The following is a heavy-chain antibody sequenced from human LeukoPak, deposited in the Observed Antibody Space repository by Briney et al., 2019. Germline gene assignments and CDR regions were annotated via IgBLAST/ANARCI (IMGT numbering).Heavy chain of an antibody. J-gene: IGHJ4*02. Sequence: GRSLRLSCAASGFTFNSYDMHWIRQAPGKGLEWVALIWYDGSNKYYPDSVRGRFTISRDNSKNTLYLQMKSLRDEDTAVYYCARDSIQQQLVLEDRGYPYYFEHWGQGTLVTVSS. D-gene: IGHD6-13*01. CDR2: IWYDGSNK. V-gene: IGHV3-33*01. CDR1: GFTFNSYD. CDR3: ARDSIQQQLVLEDRGYPYYFEH.